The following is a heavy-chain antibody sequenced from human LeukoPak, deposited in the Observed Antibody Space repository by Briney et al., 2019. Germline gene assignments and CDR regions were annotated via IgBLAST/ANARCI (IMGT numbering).Heavy chain of an antibody. J-gene: IGHJ4*02. Sequence: PGGSLRLSCAASGFIFRNYAMTWVRQAPGKGLEWVANISDRGGNTYYVDSVKGRFTISRDNAKNLLYLQMNSLRAEDTAVYYGAKSLSGGAYSFENWGQGTLVTVSS. D-gene: IGHD3-16*02. CDR2: ISDRGGNT. V-gene: IGHV3-23*01. CDR3: AKSLSGGAYSFEN. CDR1: GFIFRNYA.